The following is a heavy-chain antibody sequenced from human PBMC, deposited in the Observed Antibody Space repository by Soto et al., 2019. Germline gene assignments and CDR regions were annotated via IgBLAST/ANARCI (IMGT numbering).Heavy chain of an antibody. CDR1: GYSISSSNW. J-gene: IGHJ3*02. D-gene: IGHD2-2*01. CDR3: ARGDYAKAFEI. CDR2: IYYSGSA. V-gene: IGHV4-28*03. Sequence: PSETLSLTCAVSGYSISSSNWWGWIRQPPGKGLEWIGNIYYSGSAYYNPSLKSRVTMSVDTSKNQFSLKLTSVTAVDTAVYYCARGDYAKAFEIWGQGTTVTVSS.